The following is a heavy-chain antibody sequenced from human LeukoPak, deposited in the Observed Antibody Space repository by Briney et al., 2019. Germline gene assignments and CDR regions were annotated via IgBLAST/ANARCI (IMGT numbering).Heavy chain of an antibody. CDR1: GGSISSYY. Sequence: PSETLSLTCTVSGGSISSYYWSWIRQPPGKGLEWIGYIYYSGSTNYNPSLKSRVTISVDTSKNQFSLKLSSVTAADTAVYYCARLRERHLDWFYAFDIWGQGTMVTVSS. CDR3: ARLRERHLDWFYAFDI. V-gene: IGHV4-59*08. D-gene: IGHD3-9*01. CDR2: IYYSGST. J-gene: IGHJ3*02.